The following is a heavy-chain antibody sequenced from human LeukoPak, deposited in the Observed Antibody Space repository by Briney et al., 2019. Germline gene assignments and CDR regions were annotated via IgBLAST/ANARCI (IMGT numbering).Heavy chain of an antibody. J-gene: IGHJ4*02. CDR1: GFTVSSNY. V-gene: IGHV3-66*01. Sequence: PWGSLRLSCAASGFTVSSNYMSWVRQAPGKGLEWVSVIYSGGSTYYADSVKGRFTISRDNSKNTLYLQMNSLRAEDTAVYYCARDRYYDSSGSPFLDYWGQGTLVTVSS. CDR3: ARDRYYDSSGSPFLDY. CDR2: IYSGGST. D-gene: IGHD3-22*01.